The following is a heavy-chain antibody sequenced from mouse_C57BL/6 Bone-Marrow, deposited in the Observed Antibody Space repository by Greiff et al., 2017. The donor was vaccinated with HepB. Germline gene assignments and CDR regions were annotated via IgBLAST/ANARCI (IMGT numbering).Heavy chain of an antibody. V-gene: IGHV5-17*01. CDR2: ISSGSSTI. D-gene: IGHD4-1*02. Sequence: EVKLVESGGGLVKPGGSLKLSCAASGFTFSDYGMHWVRQAPEKGLEWVAYISSGSSTIYYADTVKGRFTISRDNAKNTLFLQMTSLRSEDTAMYYCATQLGRYWYFDVWGTGTTVPVSS. CDR1: GFTFSDYG. CDR3: ATQLGRYWYFDV. J-gene: IGHJ1*03.